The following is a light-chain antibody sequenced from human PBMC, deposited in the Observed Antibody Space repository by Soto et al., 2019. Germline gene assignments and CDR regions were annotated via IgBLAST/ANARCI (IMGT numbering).Light chain of an antibody. V-gene: IGLV2-14*01. CDR2: EVR. J-gene: IGLJ1*01. CDR1: SSDIGSYNY. CDR3: ISYSGSDTSYV. Sequence: QSVLTQPASVSGSPGQSITISCTGTSSDIGSYNYVAWYQQFPGKTPKLIIYEVRNRPSGVSFRFSGYKSGNTASLTISGLQAEDEADYYCISYSGSDTSYVFGTGTKVTVL.